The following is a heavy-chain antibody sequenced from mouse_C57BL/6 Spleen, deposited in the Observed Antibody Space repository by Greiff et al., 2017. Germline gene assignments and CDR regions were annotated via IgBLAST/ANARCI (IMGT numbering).Heavy chain of an antibody. V-gene: IGHV1-55*01. Sequence: QVQLQQPGAELVQPGASVKMSCTASGYTFTSYWITWVKQRPGQGLEWIGDIFPGSGSTNYNEKFKSKVTLTVDTAYSTAYMQLSSLTSEDSAVYYCARGSNYGYWYFDVWGTGTTVTVSS. CDR3: ARGSNYGYWYFDV. CDR2: IFPGSGST. J-gene: IGHJ1*03. CDR1: GYTFTSYW. D-gene: IGHD2-5*01.